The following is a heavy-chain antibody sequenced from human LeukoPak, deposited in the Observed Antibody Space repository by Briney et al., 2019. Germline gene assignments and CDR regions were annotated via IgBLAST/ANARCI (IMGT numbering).Heavy chain of an antibody. J-gene: IGHJ4*02. Sequence: PAGGSLRLSCITSGFIFSNYDMHCVRHLTGKGLEWVAAIATSGATYYADSLKGRFIISREDAQNSLYLQINSLRAGDTAVYFCARAYGPGSSFAFPDYWGQGTLVTVSS. V-gene: IGHV3-13*01. D-gene: IGHD3-10*01. CDR1: GFIFSNYD. CDR2: IATSGAT. CDR3: ARAYGPGSSFAFPDY.